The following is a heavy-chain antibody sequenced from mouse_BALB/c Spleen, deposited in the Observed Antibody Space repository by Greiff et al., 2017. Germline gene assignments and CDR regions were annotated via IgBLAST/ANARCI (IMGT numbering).Heavy chain of an antibody. CDR3: VRDHDDDGYYGGAMDY. J-gene: IGHJ4*01. CDR1: GFSLTSYD. V-gene: IGHV2-9-2*01. CDR2: IWTGGGT. D-gene: IGHD2-3*01. Sequence: VMLVESGPGLVAPSQSLSITCTVSGFSLTSYDISWIRQPPGKGLEWLGVIWTGGGTNYNSAFMSRLSISKDNSKSQVFLKMNSLQTDDTAIYYCVRDHDDDGYYGGAMDYWGQGTSVTVSS.